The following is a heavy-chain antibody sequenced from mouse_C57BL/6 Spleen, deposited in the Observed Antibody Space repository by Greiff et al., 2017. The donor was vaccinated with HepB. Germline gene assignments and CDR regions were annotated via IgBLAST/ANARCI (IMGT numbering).Heavy chain of an antibody. CDR2: ISGGGGNT. CDR3: ARLVTTVVATDAMDY. J-gene: IGHJ4*01. CDR1: GFTFSSYT. D-gene: IGHD1-1*01. V-gene: IGHV5-9*01. Sequence: DVKLVESGGGLVKPGGSLKLSCAASGFTFSSYTMSWVRQTPEKRLEWVATISGGGGNTYYPDSVKGRFTISRDNAKNTLYLQMSSLRSEDTALYYCARLVTTVVATDAMDYWGQGTSVTVSS.